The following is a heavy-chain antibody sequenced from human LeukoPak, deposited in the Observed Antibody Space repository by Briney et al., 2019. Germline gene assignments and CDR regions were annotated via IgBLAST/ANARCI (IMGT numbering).Heavy chain of an antibody. D-gene: IGHD6-19*01. CDR1: GFTVSSNY. CDR3: ARWEGGWYDGLVVY. CDR2: IYSGGNT. J-gene: IGHJ4*02. Sequence: GGSLRLSCAAAGFTVSSNYMSWVRQAPGKGLEGVSVIYSGGNTYYADSVKGRFTISRDNSKNTLYLQMNSLRAEDTGVYYCARWEGGWYDGLVVYWGQATLVTVSS. V-gene: IGHV3-53*01.